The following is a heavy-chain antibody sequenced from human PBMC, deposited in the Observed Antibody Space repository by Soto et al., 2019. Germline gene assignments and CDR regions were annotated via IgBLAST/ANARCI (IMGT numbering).Heavy chain of an antibody. Sequence: QVHLLESGGGVAQPGRSLRLSCAASGFMFNNYGMHWVRQAPGKGLEWVALISFDGLNEYYADSVKDRFTISRDNSRNALFLQMNSLGAEDSAVYYWAKGDWTDAPGYFDYWGQGTLVTVSS. CDR2: ISFDGLNE. J-gene: IGHJ4*02. V-gene: IGHV3-30*18. CDR1: GFMFNNYG. D-gene: IGHD1-1*01. CDR3: AKGDWTDAPGYFDY.